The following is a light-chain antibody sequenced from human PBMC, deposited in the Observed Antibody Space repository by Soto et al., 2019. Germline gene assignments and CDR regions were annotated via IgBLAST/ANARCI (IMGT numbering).Light chain of an antibody. J-gene: IGKJ1*01. V-gene: IGKV3-11*01. CDR3: QQHYKWRGT. Sequence: EIVLTQSPATLSLSPGERATLSCRASQSISSYLAWYQQKPGQAPRLLIYDASTRATGIPARFSGSGSGTHFTLTISSLGPEDFTVYYCQQHYKWRGTFGQGTKVEIK. CDR1: QSISSY. CDR2: DAS.